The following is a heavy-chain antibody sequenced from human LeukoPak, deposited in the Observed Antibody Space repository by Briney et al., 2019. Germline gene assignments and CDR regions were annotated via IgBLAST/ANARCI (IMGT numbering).Heavy chain of an antibody. CDR1: GFTFSSYS. D-gene: IGHD6-13*01. J-gene: IGHJ5*02. Sequence: PGGSLRLSCAASGFTFSSYSMNWIRQAPGKGLEWVSSISGSSSYIYYADSVKGRFTISRDNAKNSLYLQMNSLRAEDTAVYYCARDQSSAAGTGYNWFDPWGQGTLVTVSS. CDR2: ISGSSSYI. CDR3: ARDQSSAAGTGYNWFDP. V-gene: IGHV3-21*01.